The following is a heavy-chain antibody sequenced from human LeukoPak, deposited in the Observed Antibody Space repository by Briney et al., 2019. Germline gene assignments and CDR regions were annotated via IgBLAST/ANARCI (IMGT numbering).Heavy chain of an antibody. CDR3: ARPFKQLVDPEYFQH. D-gene: IGHD6-6*01. Sequence: PSETLSLTCTVSGGSFSSSSYYWGWIRQPPGKGLEWIGSIYYSGSTYYNPSLKSRVTISVDTSKNQFSLKLSSVTAADTAVYYCARPFKQLVDPEYFQHWGQGTLVTVSS. CDR1: GGSFSSSSYY. CDR2: IYYSGST. J-gene: IGHJ1*01. V-gene: IGHV4-39*01.